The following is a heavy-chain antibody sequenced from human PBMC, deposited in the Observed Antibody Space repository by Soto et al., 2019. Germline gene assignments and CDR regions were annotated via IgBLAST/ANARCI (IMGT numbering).Heavy chain of an antibody. CDR3: SRGPWHDDKGPSDP. CDR1: GGSISSGGYS. J-gene: IGHJ5*02. D-gene: IGHD1-1*01. CDR2: IYHRGST. V-gene: IGHV4-30-2*01. Sequence: SETLSLTCAVSGGSISSGGYSWSWIRQPPGKGLEWIGYIYHRGSTYYNPSLKSRVTISVDRSKNQFSLKLSSVTAADTAVYYCSRGPWHDDKGPSDPWGQGTLVTVSS.